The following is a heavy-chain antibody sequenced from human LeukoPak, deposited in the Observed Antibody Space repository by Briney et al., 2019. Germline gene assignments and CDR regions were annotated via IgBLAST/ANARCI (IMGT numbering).Heavy chain of an antibody. CDR1: GYTFTRYY. D-gene: IGHD3-22*01. CDR2: INPNSGGT. CDR3: ARDAQGYYDSSGYPDY. J-gene: IGHJ4*02. V-gene: IGHV1-2*02. Sequence: ASVTVSCMASGYTFTRYYMHWVRQAPGQGGEGMGWINPNSGGTNYAQKFQGRVTMTRDTSISTAYMELSRLRSDDTAVYYCARDAQGYYDSSGYPDYWGQGTLVTVSS.